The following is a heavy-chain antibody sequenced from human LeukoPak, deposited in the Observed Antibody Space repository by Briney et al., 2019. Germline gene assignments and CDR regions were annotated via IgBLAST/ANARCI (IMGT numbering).Heavy chain of an antibody. Sequence: SETLSLTCTVSGGSISSYYWSWVRQPPGKGLEWIGYIYYSGSTNYNPSLKSRVTISVDTSKNQFSLKLSSVTAADTAVYYFAVGGVTTLEFDYWGQGTLVTVSS. D-gene: IGHD3-16*01. J-gene: IGHJ4*02. V-gene: IGHV4-59*01. CDR2: IYYSGST. CDR1: GGSISSYY. CDR3: AVGGVTTLEFDY.